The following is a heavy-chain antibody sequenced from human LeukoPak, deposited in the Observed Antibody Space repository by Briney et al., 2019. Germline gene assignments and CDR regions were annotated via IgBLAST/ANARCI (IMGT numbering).Heavy chain of an antibody. Sequence: KPSETLSLTCAVYGGSLSGYYWSWIRQPPGKGLEWIGEINHSGSTNYNPSLKSRVTISVDTSKNQFSLKRSSVTAADTAVYYWARGYVAAARLWDYWGQGTLVTVSS. CDR2: INHSGST. D-gene: IGHD6-13*01. CDR3: ARGYVAAARLWDY. CDR1: GGSLSGYY. V-gene: IGHV4-34*01. J-gene: IGHJ4*02.